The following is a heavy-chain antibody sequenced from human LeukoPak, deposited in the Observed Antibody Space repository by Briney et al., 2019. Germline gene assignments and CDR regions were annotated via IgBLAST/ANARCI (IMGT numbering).Heavy chain of an antibody. Sequence: GGSLRLSCAASGFTFSSYSMNWVRQAPGKGLEWVSYISSSSSTIYYADSVKGRFTISRDNAKNSLYLQMNSLRAEDTAVYYCARDSNWIIDYWGQGTLVTVSS. J-gene: IGHJ4*02. CDR1: GFTFSSYS. V-gene: IGHV3-48*04. CDR3: ARDSNWIIDY. CDR2: ISSSSSTI. D-gene: IGHD1-1*01.